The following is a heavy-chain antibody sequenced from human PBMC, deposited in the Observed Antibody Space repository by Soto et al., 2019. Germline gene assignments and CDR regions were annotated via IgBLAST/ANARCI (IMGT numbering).Heavy chain of an antibody. CDR1: GGTFSSYA. CDR3: ARDFPSSRSDP. V-gene: IGHV1-69*01. J-gene: IGHJ5*02. Sequence: QVQLVQSGAEVKKPGSSVMVSCKDSGGTFSSYAITWVRQAPGQGLEWMGGIIPIFGTANYAQKFQGRVTITADESLTTAYMELSSLRSEATAVYYCARDFPSSRSDPWGQGTLVPVSS. CDR2: IIPIFGTA.